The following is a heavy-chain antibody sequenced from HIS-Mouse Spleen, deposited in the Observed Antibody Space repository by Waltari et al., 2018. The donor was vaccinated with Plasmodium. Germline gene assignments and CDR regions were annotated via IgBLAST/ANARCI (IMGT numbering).Heavy chain of an antibody. CDR2: ISYDGRNK. V-gene: IGHV3-30*04. CDR3: ARLYYDFWSGYYPYGMDV. Sequence: QLVESGGGVVQPGRSLRLSCAASGFTFSSYAMHWVRQAPGKGREWVAVISYDGRNKYYADSVKGRFTISRDNSKNTLYLQMNSLRAEDTAVYYCARLYYDFWSGYYPYGMDVWGQGTTVTVSS. CDR1: GFTFSSYA. D-gene: IGHD3-3*01. J-gene: IGHJ6*02.